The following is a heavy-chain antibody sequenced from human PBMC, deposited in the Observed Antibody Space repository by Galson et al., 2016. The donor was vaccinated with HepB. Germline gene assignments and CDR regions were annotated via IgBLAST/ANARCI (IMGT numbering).Heavy chain of an antibody. Sequence: SVKVSCKAPGYTFTDYGVTWVRQAPGQGLEWMGWISSYNGNTYYAQNLQGRVSMTRDTSTSTVYMELRNLRSDDTAVYYCARSRGSVDYYYYGMDIWGQGTTVTVSS. V-gene: IGHV1-18*01. CDR3: ARSRGSVDYYYYGMDI. CDR2: ISSYNGNT. J-gene: IGHJ6*02. D-gene: IGHD6-19*01. CDR1: GYTFTDYG.